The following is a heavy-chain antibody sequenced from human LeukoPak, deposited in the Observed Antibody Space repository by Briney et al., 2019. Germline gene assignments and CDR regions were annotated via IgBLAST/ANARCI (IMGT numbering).Heavy chain of an antibody. CDR3: AKGLYCSSTSCYFENYYYYYMDV. D-gene: IGHD2-2*01. CDR2: IWYDGSNK. CDR1: GFTFNSYG. J-gene: IGHJ6*03. V-gene: IGHV3-33*06. Sequence: GGSLRLSCAASGFTFNSYGMHWVRQAPGKGLEWVAVIWYDGSNKKYADFVKGRFTISRDNSKNTLYLQINSLRAEDTAVYYSAKGLYCSSTSCYFENYYYYYMDVWGKGTTVTVSS.